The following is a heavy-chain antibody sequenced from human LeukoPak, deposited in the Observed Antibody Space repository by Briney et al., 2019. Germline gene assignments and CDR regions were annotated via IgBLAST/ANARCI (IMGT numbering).Heavy chain of an antibody. D-gene: IGHD3-22*01. CDR2: ISAYNGNT. CDR3: ARESYYESSVVMRIWFDP. CDR1: GYTFTSYG. Sequence: ASVKVSCKASGYTFTSYGISWVRQAPGQGLEWMGWISAYNGNTNYAQKLQGRVTMTTDTSTSTAYMELRSLRSDDTAVYYCARESYYESSVVMRIWFDPWGQGTLVTVSS. J-gene: IGHJ5*02. V-gene: IGHV1-18*01.